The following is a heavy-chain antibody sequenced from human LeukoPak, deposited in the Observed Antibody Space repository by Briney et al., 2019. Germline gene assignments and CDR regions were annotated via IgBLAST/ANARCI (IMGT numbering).Heavy chain of an antibody. D-gene: IGHD2-2*01. CDR1: GGTFSSYA. CDR3: ARDYPIAVVPAARAGNWFDP. J-gene: IGHJ5*02. Sequence: AASVKVSCKASGGTFSSYAISWVRQAPGQGLEWMGGIIPIFGTANYAQKFQGRVTITADESTSTAYMELSSLRSEDTAVYYCARDYPIAVVPAARAGNWFDPWGQGTLVTVSS. V-gene: IGHV1-69*13. CDR2: IIPIFGTA.